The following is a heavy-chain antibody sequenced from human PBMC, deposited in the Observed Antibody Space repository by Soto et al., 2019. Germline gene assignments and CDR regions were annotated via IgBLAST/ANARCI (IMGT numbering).Heavy chain of an antibody. CDR1: GCTFSSYA. CDR2: ISGSGGST. D-gene: IGHD2-15*01. Sequence: PGGSLRLSCAASGCTFSSYAMSWVRQAPGKGLEWVSAISGSGGSTYYADSVKGRFTISGDNSKSTLYLQMNSLRPEATAVYYCAKISVLPHNDAFDIWGQGTMVTV. V-gene: IGHV3-23*01. J-gene: IGHJ3*02. CDR3: AKISVLPHNDAFDI.